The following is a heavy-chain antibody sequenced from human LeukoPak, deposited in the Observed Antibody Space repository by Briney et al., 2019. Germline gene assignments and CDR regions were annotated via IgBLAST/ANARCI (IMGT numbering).Heavy chain of an antibody. Sequence: PSETLSLTCTVSGGSISSSSYYWGWIRQPPGKGLEWIGSIYYSGSTYYNPSLKSRVTMSVDTSKNQFSLKLSSVTAADTAVYYCASTSIAARPCAFDIWGQGTMVTVSS. CDR3: ASTSIAARPCAFDI. CDR1: GGSISSSSYY. D-gene: IGHD6-6*01. V-gene: IGHV4-39*01. J-gene: IGHJ3*02. CDR2: IYYSGST.